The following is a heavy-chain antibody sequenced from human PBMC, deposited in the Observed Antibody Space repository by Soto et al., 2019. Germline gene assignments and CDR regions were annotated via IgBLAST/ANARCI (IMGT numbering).Heavy chain of an antibody. D-gene: IGHD4-17*01. V-gene: IGHV4-34*01. Sequence: QVQLQQWGAGLLKPSETLSLTCAVYGGSFSGYYWSWIRQPPGKGLEWIGEINHSGSTNYNPSLKGRVTISVDTSKNQFSLKLSSVTAADTAVYYCARLTTVVTNCFDPWGQGTLVTVSS. J-gene: IGHJ5*02. CDR3: ARLTTVVTNCFDP. CDR1: GGSFSGYY. CDR2: INHSGST.